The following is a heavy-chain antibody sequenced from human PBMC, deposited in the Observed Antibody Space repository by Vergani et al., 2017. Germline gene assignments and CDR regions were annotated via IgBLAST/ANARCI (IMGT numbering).Heavy chain of an antibody. CDR2: IYSGGST. J-gene: IGHJ5*01. Sequence: EVQVVETGGGLVQPGGSLRLSCAASGFTVSSNYMSWVRQAPGKGLEWVSVIYSGGSTYDADSGKGRFIISRDNAQNTLYLQMNSLRVEDTGVYYCARARCIETCYMSNWLDSWGQGTLVTVSS. CDR3: ARARCIETCYMSNWLDS. V-gene: IGHV3-66*01. D-gene: IGHD2-2*02. CDR1: GFTVSSNY.